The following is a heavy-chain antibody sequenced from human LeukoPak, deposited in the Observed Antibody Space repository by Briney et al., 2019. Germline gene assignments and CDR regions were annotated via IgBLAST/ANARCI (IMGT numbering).Heavy chain of an antibody. V-gene: IGHV6-1*01. CDR2: AYYRSKWYY. CDR1: GDSVS. Sequence: SQTLSLTCALSGDSVSRNWIRQSSSRGLEWLGRAYYRSKWYYDYATSVKGRIAINPYTSKTQYSLQLSSVTSEDTAVYYCPQSYSVRLGPKSYYYFYVDVWGKGTTITVAS. J-gene: IGHJ6*03. CDR3: PQSYSVRLGPKSYYYFYVDV. D-gene: IGHD5/OR15-5a*01.